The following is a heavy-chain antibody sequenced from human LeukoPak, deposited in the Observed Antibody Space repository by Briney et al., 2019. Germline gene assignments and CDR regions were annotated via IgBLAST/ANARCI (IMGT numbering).Heavy chain of an antibody. Sequence: SETLSLTCAVYGGSFSGYYWSWIRQPPGKGLEWIGEINHSGSTNYNPSLKSRVTISVDTSKNQFSLKLSSVTAADTAVYYCARSGDFDYWGQGTLVTVSS. CDR1: GGSFSGYY. D-gene: IGHD5-12*01. CDR2: INHSGST. J-gene: IGHJ4*02. V-gene: IGHV4-34*01. CDR3: ARSGDFDY.